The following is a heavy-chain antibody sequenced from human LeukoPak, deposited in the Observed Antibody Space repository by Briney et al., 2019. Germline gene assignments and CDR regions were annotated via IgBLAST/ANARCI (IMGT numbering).Heavy chain of an antibody. Sequence: GGSLRLSCAASGFTFSSYDMHWVRHATGKGLEWVSAIGTAGDTYYPGFVKGRFTISRENAKNSLYLQMNSLRAGDTAVYYCARAGDSSGYPKGFDYWGQGTLVTVSS. CDR1: GFTFSSYD. D-gene: IGHD3-22*01. CDR3: ARAGDSSGYPKGFDY. CDR2: IGTAGDT. J-gene: IGHJ4*02. V-gene: IGHV3-13*04.